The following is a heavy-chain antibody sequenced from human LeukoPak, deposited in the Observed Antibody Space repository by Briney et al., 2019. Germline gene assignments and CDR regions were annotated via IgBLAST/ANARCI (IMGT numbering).Heavy chain of an antibody. CDR2: ISSTSSLI. CDR3: ARYNSGWNDY. Sequence: GGSLRLSCAASGFTFSSFNMNWVRQAPGKGLEWVSSISSTSSLIWYADSLKGRFTISRDNAKNSLYLQMDSLRAEDTAIYYCARYNSGWNDYWGQGTLVTVSS. J-gene: IGHJ4*02. CDR1: GFTFSSFN. D-gene: IGHD6-19*01. V-gene: IGHV3-21*01.